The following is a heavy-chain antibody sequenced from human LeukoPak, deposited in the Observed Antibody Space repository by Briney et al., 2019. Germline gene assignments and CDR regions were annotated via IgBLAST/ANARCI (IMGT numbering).Heavy chain of an antibody. V-gene: IGHV1-2*02. Sequence: ASVKVSCKASGYTFTSYYMHWVRQAPGQGLEWMGWINPNSGGTNYAQKFQGRVTMTRDTSISTAYMELSRLRSDDTAVYYCARTRRGGRDYYDSSGYRMIFGYWGQGTLVTVSS. CDR3: ARTRRGGRDYYDSSGYRMIFGY. CDR2: INPNSGGT. J-gene: IGHJ4*02. D-gene: IGHD3-22*01. CDR1: GYTFTSYY.